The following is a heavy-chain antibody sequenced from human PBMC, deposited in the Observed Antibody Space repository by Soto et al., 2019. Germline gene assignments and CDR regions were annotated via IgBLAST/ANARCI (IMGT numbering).Heavy chain of an antibody. D-gene: IGHD5-18*01. CDR3: ASVWYSYGKSDAFDI. Sequence: ASVKVSCKASGYTFTSYDITWVRQATGQGLEWMGWMNPNSGNTGYAQKLQGRVTMTRNTSISTAYMELSRLRSEDTAVYYCASVWYSYGKSDAFDIWGQGTMVTVSS. V-gene: IGHV1-8*01. CDR2: MNPNSGNT. CDR1: GYTFTSYD. J-gene: IGHJ3*02.